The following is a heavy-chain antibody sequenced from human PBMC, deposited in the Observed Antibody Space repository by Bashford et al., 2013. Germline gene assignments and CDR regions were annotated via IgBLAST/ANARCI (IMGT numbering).Heavy chain of an antibody. V-gene: IGHV4-59*01. CDR2: ISDSGST. J-gene: IGHJ4*02. D-gene: IGHD6-13*01. Sequence: SSETLSLTCTVSGASISSFHWSWIRQPPGKGLEWIGFISDSGSTNYNPSLKSRVTISVDTSKNQFSLRLSSVTAADTAVYYCARDTTSRWFYLDYWGQGILVTVSS. CDR3: ARDTTSRWFYLDY. CDR1: GASISSFH.